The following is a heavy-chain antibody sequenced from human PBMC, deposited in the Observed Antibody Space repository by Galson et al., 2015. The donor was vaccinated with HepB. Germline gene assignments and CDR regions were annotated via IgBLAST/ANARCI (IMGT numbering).Heavy chain of an antibody. V-gene: IGHV3-66*01. CDR2: IYSGGST. J-gene: IGHJ6*02. D-gene: IGHD3-16*01. CDR3: ARDGGGLAV. Sequence: SLRLSCAASGFTVSSNYMSWVRQAPGKGLEWVSVIYSGGSTYYADTVKGRFTVSRDNAKNTMYLQMNSLTAEDSAVYYCARDGGGLAVWGQGTTVTVSS. CDR1: GFTVSSNY.